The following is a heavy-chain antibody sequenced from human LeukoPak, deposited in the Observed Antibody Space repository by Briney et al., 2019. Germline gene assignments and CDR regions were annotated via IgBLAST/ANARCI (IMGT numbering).Heavy chain of an antibody. CDR2: IKEDGGEK. J-gene: IGHJ5*02. CDR1: GFTFSSNW. CDR3: ARRRTVMLT. Sequence: PGGSLRLSCAASGFTFSSNWMSWVRQAPGKGLEWVANIKEDGGEKYYVDSVKGRFTISRDNAKNSLYLQMNSLRVEDTAVYYCARRRTVMLTWGQGTLVHVSS. D-gene: IGHD3-16*01. V-gene: IGHV3-7*01.